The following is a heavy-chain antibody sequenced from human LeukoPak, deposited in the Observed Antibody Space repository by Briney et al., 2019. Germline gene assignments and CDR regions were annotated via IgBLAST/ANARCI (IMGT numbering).Heavy chain of an antibody. D-gene: IGHD2-15*01. CDR2: IFYRGST. Sequence: SETLSLTCTVSGGSINTSNYYWGWIRQPPGKGLEWIGNIFYRGSTYYSPSLKSRVTISLDTSRNQFSLKLSSVTAADTAVYYCARGYCSGGSCYSSKYYFDYWGQGTLVTVSS. J-gene: IGHJ4*02. V-gene: IGHV4-39*07. CDR3: ARGYCSGGSCYSSKYYFDY. CDR1: GGSINTSNYY.